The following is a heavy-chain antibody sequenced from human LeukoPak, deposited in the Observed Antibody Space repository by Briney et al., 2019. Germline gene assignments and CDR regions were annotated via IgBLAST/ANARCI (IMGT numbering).Heavy chain of an antibody. J-gene: IGHJ4*02. V-gene: IGHV4-59*01. CDR1: GGSISSYY. CDR2: IYYSGST. D-gene: IGHD1-26*01. CDR3: ARGRRELLRGHYFDY. Sequence: SETLSLTCTVSGGSISSYYWSWIRQPPGKGLEWIGYIYYSGSTNYNPSLKSRVTISVDTSKNQFSLKLSSVTAADTAVYYCARGRRELLRGHYFDYWGQGTLVTVSS.